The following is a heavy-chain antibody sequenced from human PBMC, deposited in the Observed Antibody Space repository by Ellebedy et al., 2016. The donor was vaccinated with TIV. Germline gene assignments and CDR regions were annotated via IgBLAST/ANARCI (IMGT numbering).Heavy chain of an antibody. CDR3: SRVDLGLAFHS. V-gene: IGHV3-53*01. Sequence: GGSLRLSCAVSGFSVSGNYMRWVRQPPGKGLEWVSIIYSSGITYYPDSVKGRFTISRDTSKNTVSLQINSLRAEDTAVYYCSRVDLGLAFHSWGRGTLVTVSS. CDR1: GFSVSGNY. D-gene: IGHD3/OR15-3a*01. CDR2: IYSSGIT. J-gene: IGHJ4*02.